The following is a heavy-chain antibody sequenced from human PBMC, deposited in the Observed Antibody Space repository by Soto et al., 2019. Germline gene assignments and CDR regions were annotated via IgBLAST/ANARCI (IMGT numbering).Heavy chain of an antibody. Sequence: PGGSLRLSCAASGFTFSSYGMHWVRQAPGKGLEWVAVISYDGSNKYYADSVKGRFTISRDNSKNTLYLQMNSLRAEDTAVYYCAKDRARYCGGGSCYSIFDSWGQGTLVTVSS. D-gene: IGHD2-15*01. J-gene: IGHJ4*02. CDR1: GFTFSSYG. V-gene: IGHV3-30*18. CDR2: ISYDGSNK. CDR3: AKDRARYCGGGSCYSIFDS.